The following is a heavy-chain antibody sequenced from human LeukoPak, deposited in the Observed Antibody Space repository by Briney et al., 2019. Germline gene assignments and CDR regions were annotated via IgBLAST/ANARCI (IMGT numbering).Heavy chain of an antibody. CDR2: ISSSSSYI. J-gene: IGHJ4*02. CDR3: ARVRLDYGDYGFPWHCDY. D-gene: IGHD4-17*01. Sequence: PGGSLRLSCAASGFTFSNYNMNWVRQAPGKGLEWVSSISSSSSYIYYADSMKGRFTISRDNAKNSLYLQMNSLRAEDTAVYYCARVRLDYGDYGFPWHCDYWGQGTLVTVSS. V-gene: IGHV3-21*01. CDR1: GFTFSNYN.